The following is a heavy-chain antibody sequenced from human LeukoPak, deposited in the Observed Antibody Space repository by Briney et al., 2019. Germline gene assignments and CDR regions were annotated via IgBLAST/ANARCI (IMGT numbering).Heavy chain of an antibody. J-gene: IGHJ6*02. CDR2: IYYSGST. D-gene: IGHD3-22*01. CDR1: GGSISSGGYY. CDR3: ARTRGYNYYYYGMDV. V-gene: IGHV4-31*03. Sequence: TLSLTCTVSGGSISSGGYYWSWIRQHPGKGLEWIGYIYYSGSTYYNPSLKSRVTISVDTSKNQFSLKLSSVTAADTAVYYCARTRGYNYYYYGMDVWGQGTTVTVSS.